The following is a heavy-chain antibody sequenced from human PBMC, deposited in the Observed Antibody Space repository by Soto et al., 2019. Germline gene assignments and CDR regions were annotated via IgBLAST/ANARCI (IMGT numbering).Heavy chain of an antibody. CDR3: AKSYGSGSYVLDI. D-gene: IGHD3-10*01. Sequence: QVQLVESGGGVVQPGRSLRLSCAASGFTFSSYAMHWVRQAPGKGLEWVAVISYDGSNKYYADSVKALFTISRENSKNTLYLQINSLRAEDTAVYYCAKSYGSGSYVLDIWGQGTMVTVSS. V-gene: IGHV3-30-3*02. J-gene: IGHJ3*02. CDR1: GFTFSSYA. CDR2: ISYDGSNK.